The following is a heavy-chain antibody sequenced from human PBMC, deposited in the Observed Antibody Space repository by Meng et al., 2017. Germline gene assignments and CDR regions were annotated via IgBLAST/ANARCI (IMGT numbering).Heavy chain of an antibody. Sequence: QLQLVKAGAEVKKPGASVKVSCKASGYTFTSYDINWVRQATGQGLEWMGGMNPNSGNTGYAQKFQGRVTMTRNTSISTAYMELSSLRSEDTAVYYCARGPNRWTGFDYWGQGTLVTVSS. CDR2: MNPNSGNT. J-gene: IGHJ4*02. V-gene: IGHV1-8*01. D-gene: IGHD3/OR15-3a*01. CDR1: GYTFTSYD. CDR3: ARGPNRWTGFDY.